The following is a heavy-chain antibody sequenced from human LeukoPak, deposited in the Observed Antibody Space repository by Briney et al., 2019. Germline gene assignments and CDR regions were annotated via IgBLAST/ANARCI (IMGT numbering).Heavy chain of an antibody. J-gene: IGHJ4*02. D-gene: IGHD3-22*01. CDR2: INPNSGT. CDR1: GYTFTGYY. Sequence: ASVKVSCKASGYTFTGYYMHWVRQAPGQGLEWMGWINPNSGTHYAQKFQGRVTMTRDTSISTAYMELTSLRSDDTAVYYCARGPGPADDGGGYCFDYWGQGTLVTVSS. CDR3: ARGPGPADDGGGYCFDY. V-gene: IGHV1-2*02.